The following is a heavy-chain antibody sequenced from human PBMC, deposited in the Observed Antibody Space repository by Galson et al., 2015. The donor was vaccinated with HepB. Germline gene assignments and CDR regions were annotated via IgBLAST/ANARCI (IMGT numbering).Heavy chain of an antibody. CDR1: GFTFGDYA. D-gene: IGHD6-13*01. CDR3: TRVGAADSLYFDY. V-gene: IGHV3-49*04. Sequence: SLRLSCAASGFTFGDYAMSWVRQAPGKGLEWVGFIRSKAYGGTTEYAASVKGRFTISRDDSKSIAYLQMNSLKTEDTAVYYCTRVGAADSLYFDYWGQGTLVTVSS. CDR2: IRSKAYGGTT. J-gene: IGHJ4*02.